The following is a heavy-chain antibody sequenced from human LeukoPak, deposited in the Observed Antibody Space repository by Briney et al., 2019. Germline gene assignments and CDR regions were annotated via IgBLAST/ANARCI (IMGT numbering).Heavy chain of an antibody. V-gene: IGHV1-2*02. D-gene: IGHD1-7*01. CDR2: INPNSGGT. J-gene: IGHJ5*02. CDR3: ARELQNWNLGYNWFDP. CDR1: GYTFTGYY. Sequence: ASVKVSCKASGYTFTGYYMHWVRQAPGQGLEWMGWINPNSGGTNYAQKFQGRVTMTRDTSISTAYMELSRLRSDDTAVYYCARELQNWNLGYNWFDPWGQGTLVTVSS.